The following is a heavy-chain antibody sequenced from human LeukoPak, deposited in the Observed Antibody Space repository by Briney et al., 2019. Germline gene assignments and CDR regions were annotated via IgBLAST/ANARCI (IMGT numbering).Heavy chain of an antibody. CDR2: INTNSGNS. Sequence: ASVKVSCKASGYTFTNYRVSWVRQPPGQGLEWMGWINTNSGNSNYAQRIQGRVIMTADTSTSTAYMELRSLSSGDTAVYYCARGGPHTVARTYYFDYWGQGTLVTVSS. CDR3: ARGGPHTVARTYYFDY. V-gene: IGHV1-18*01. D-gene: IGHD4-23*01. CDR1: GYTFTNYR. J-gene: IGHJ4*02.